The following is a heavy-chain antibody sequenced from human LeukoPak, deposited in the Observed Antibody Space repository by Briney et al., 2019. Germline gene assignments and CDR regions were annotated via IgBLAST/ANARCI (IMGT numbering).Heavy chain of an antibody. D-gene: IGHD2-15*01. CDR2: ISSSSSKI. J-gene: IGHJ6*02. Sequence: SLPLSFPSSVFIYSNYEMNWLRPPPCKGLAWVSYISSSSSKIYYADSVKGRFTISRDNAKNSLYLQMNSLRAEDTAVYYCARDCSGGSCYSEDGYYYYGMDVWGQGTTVTVSS. CDR3: ARDCSGGSCYSEDGYYYYGMDV. V-gene: IGHV3-48*03. CDR1: VFIYSNYE.